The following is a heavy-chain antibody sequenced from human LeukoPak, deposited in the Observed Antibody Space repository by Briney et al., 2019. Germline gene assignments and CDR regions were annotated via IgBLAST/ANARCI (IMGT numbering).Heavy chain of an antibody. V-gene: IGHV1-69*01. CDR3: ARAPYSGSYYAFDI. CDR1: GGTFSSYA. D-gene: IGHD1-26*01. J-gene: IGHJ3*02. Sequence: GSSVKVSCKASGGTFSSYAISWVRQAPGQGLEWMGGIIPIFGTANYAQKSQGRVTITADESTSTAYMELSSLRSEDTAVYYCARAPYSGSYYAFDIWGQGTTVTVSS. CDR2: IIPIFGTA.